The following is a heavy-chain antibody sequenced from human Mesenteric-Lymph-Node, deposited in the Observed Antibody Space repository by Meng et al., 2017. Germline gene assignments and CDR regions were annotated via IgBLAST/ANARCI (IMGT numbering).Heavy chain of an antibody. CDR3: ARESPFDP. J-gene: IGHJ5*02. CDR1: GYTCTSFA. CDR2: INANTGNP. Sequence: QVQQVQTGYEVKKPGASVKVSCKASGYTCTSFASNWVRQAPGQGREWVGRINANTGNPAYAQGFTGRFVFSLDTSVSTAYLQISSLKAEDTAVYYCARESPFDPWGQGTLVTVSS. V-gene: IGHV7-4-1*02.